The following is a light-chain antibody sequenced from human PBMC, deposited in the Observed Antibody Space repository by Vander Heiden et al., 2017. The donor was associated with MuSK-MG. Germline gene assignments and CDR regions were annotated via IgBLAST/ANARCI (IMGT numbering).Light chain of an antibody. CDR2: GAS. CDR1: QSVSSNF. V-gene: IGKV3-20*01. Sequence: EIVLTQSPGTLSLSPGERATLSCRASQSVSSNFLAWYQQRFGQAARLLLYGASSRATGVPDRFSVSGSGTDFTLTISRLEPEDFAVYYCQQYGSSPYTFGQGTKLEIK. J-gene: IGKJ2*01. CDR3: QQYGSSPYT.